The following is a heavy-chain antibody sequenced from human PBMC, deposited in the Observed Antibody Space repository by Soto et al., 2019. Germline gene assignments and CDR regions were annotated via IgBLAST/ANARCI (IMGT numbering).Heavy chain of an antibody. J-gene: IGHJ4*02. Sequence: GGSLRLSCAASGFTFSSYGMHWVRQAPGKGLEWVAVISYDGSNKYYADSVKGRFTISRDNSKNTLYLQMNSLRAEDTDVYYCAKEGLGELLSSFDYWGQGTLVTVSS. D-gene: IGHD3-10*01. CDR1: GFTFSSYG. CDR2: ISYDGSNK. CDR3: AKEGLGELLSSFDY. V-gene: IGHV3-30*18.